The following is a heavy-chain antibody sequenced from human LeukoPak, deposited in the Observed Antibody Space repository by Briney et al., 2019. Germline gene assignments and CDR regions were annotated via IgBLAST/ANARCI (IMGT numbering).Heavy chain of an antibody. CDR2: MNPNSGNT. Sequence: ASVKVSCTASGYTFTSYDINWVRQATGQGLEWMGWMNPNSGNTGYAQKFQGRVTMTRNTSISTAYMELSSLRSEDTAVYYCARVWSGYYESDYWGQGTLVTVSS. CDR3: ARVWSGYYESDY. CDR1: GYTFTSYD. J-gene: IGHJ4*02. D-gene: IGHD3-3*01. V-gene: IGHV1-8*01.